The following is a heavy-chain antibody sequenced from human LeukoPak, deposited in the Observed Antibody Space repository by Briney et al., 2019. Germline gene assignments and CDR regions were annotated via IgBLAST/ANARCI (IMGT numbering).Heavy chain of an antibody. CDR1: GFTFSSYA. J-gene: IGHJ4*02. CDR3: ASGAWAARLNS. Sequence: PGGSLRLSCAASGFTFSSYAMSWVRQSPGKGLEWIGDIFDGKTINYNPSLKSRVTISAATSSQQFSLNLKSVTAADTAVYFCASGAWAARLNSWAQGALVVVSS. V-gene: IGHV4-34*12. CDR2: IFDGKTI. D-gene: IGHD4-23*01.